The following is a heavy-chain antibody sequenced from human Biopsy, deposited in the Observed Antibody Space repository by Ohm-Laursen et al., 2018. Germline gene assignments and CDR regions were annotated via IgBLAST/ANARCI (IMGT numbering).Heavy chain of an antibody. Sequence: SSVKVSCKASGFSFTGYYIHWVRQAPGQGLEWMGWISPKSGGTNYAQKFQGNITMTKNTSMSTAYMEMSRLRSDDTAVYHCALQSVAQMKNFDYWGQGTLVTVSS. V-gene: IGHV1-2*02. CDR3: ALQSVAQMKNFDY. CDR1: GFSFTGYY. CDR2: ISPKSGGT. D-gene: IGHD6-19*01. J-gene: IGHJ4*02.